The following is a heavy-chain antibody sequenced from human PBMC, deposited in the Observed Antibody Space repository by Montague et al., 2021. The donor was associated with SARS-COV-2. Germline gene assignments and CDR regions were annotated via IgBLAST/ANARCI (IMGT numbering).Heavy chain of an antibody. CDR3: ARVGTGYSSNLPSYFQH. Sequence: SETLSLTCTVSDDSFSHYFWSWIRQPPGKGLEWIGNIYNRGTTNYNPALKSRVSLSIDKSKNQLSLNLTSVTAADTAVYYCARVGTGYSSNLPSYFQHWGLGTLVTVSP. CDR2: IYNRGTT. D-gene: IGHD6-13*01. CDR1: DDSFSHYF. V-gene: IGHV4-59*01. J-gene: IGHJ1*01.